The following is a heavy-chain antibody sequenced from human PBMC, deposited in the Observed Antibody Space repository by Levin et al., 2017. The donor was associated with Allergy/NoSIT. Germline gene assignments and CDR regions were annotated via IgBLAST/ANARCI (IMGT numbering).Heavy chain of an antibody. V-gene: IGHV4-34*01. CDR1: GGSFSGYY. CDR3: ARGRGGRDY. J-gene: IGHJ4*02. CDR2: INHSGST. D-gene: IGHD3-10*01. Sequence: PGGSLRLSCAVYGGSFSGYYWSWIRQPPGKGLEWIGEINHSGSTNYNPSLKSRVTISVDTSKNQFSLKLSSVTAADTAVYYCARGRGGRDYWGQGTLVTVSS.